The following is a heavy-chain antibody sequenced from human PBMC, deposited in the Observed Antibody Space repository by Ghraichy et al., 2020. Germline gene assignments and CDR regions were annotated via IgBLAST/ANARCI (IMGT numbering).Heavy chain of an antibody. J-gene: IGHJ4*02. CDR1: GFTFSSYA. CDR2: ISGSGGST. CDR3: AKARRLYCGGDCYSSDY. D-gene: IGHD2-21*02. Sequence: GGFLRLSCAASGFTFSSYAMSWVRQAPGKWLEWVSGISGSGGSTYYADSVKGRFTISRDNSKTTLYLQMSSLRAEDTAVYYCAKARRLYCGGDCYSSDYWGQGTLVTVSS. V-gene: IGHV3-23*01.